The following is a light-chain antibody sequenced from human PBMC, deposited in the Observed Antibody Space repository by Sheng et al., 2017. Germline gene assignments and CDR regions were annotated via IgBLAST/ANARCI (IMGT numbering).Light chain of an antibody. V-gene: IGLV6-57*01. Sequence: NFMLTQPHSVSESPGKTVTISCTRSSGSIASNYVQWYQQRPGSSPTTVIYEDNQRPSGVPDRFSGSIDSSSNSASLTISGLKTEDEADYYCQSYDSSNQVFGGRDQADRP. J-gene: IGLJ3*02. CDR2: EDN. CDR1: SGSIASNY. CDR3: QSYDSSNQV.